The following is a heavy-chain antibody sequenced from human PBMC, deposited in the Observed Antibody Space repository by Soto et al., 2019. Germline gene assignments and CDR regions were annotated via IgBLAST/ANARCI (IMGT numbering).Heavy chain of an antibody. J-gene: IGHJ5*02. Sequence: QVQLQESGPGLVKPSETLSLTCTVSGGSISSYYWSWIRQPPGKGLEWIGYIYYSGSTNYNPSLKSRVTISVDTSKNQFSLKLSSVTAADTAVYYCARDQNSGRDDYTLWFDPWGQGTLVTVSS. CDR2: IYYSGST. CDR1: GGSISSYY. CDR3: ARDQNSGRDDYTLWFDP. D-gene: IGHD4-4*01. V-gene: IGHV4-59*01.